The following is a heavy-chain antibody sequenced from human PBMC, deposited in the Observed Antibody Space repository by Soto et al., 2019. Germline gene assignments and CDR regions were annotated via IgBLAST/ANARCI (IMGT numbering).Heavy chain of an antibody. D-gene: IGHD2-15*01. CDR2: IYSHGDT. Sequence: EVRLVETGGDLIKPGGSLRLSCAVSGFTVSNNYMYWVRQPPGKGLEWVSLIYSHGDTRYADSVRGRFTVSSDNSKNTLSLQMNSLRSEDTAVYYCARKTDSGGKGGFWGQGTLVTVSP. J-gene: IGHJ4*02. CDR3: ARKTDSGGKGGF. V-gene: IGHV3-53*05. CDR1: GFTVSNNY.